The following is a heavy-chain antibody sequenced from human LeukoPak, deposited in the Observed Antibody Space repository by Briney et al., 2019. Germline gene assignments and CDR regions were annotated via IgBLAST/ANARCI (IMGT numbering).Heavy chain of an antibody. CDR2: INDSGST. CDR3: ARLGRGYVIDY. Sequence: PSETLSLTCAVYGGSLSGYYWSWIRQSPGKGLEWIGEINDSGSTNYNPSLKSRVTISVDTSKNQFSLKLSSVTAADTAVYYCARLGRGYVIDYWGQGTLVTVSS. D-gene: IGHD5-12*01. J-gene: IGHJ4*02. V-gene: IGHV4-34*01. CDR1: GGSLSGYY.